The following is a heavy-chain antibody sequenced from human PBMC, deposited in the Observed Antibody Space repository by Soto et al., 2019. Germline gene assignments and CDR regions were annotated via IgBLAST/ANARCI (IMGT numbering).Heavy chain of an antibody. CDR1: GFSFSTHT. V-gene: IGHV3-23*01. CDR3: AKGLDRASLDY. CDR2: LTSGGDDE. Sequence: EVQLLESGGTLVQPGGSLRLSCVASGFSFSTHTMNWVRQAPGKGLEWVSRLTSGGDDESYPDSIRGRFTISRDNSKSTLYLQMNSLRAEDTAIYYCAKGLDRASLDYWGQGAQVNVSS. J-gene: IGHJ4*02. D-gene: IGHD1-1*01.